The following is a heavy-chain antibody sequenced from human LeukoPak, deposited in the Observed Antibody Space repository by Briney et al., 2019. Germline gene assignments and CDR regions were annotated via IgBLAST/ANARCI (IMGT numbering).Heavy chain of an antibody. V-gene: IGHV3-21*01. Sequence: GGSLRLSCAASGYTFSSYSINWVRQAPGKGLEWVSSISVRSNYIYYADSVRGRFRISRDDARDSLYLQMNSLRAEDTAVYYCVRLRRNSDTTGFYYYYDFWGQGTLITVSS. J-gene: IGHJ4*02. CDR2: ISVRSNYI. CDR1: GYTFSSYS. CDR3: VRLRRNSDTTGFYYYYDF. D-gene: IGHD3-22*01.